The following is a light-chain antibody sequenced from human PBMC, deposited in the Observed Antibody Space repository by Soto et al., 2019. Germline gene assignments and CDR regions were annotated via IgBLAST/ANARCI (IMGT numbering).Light chain of an antibody. CDR2: GTS. CDR1: QNVGID. J-gene: IGKJ4*01. Sequence: EIVMSQSPATLSVSPGERATLSCRASQNVGIDLAWFQQKPGQAPRLLIYGTSIRATGIPARFSASGSGTEFTLTINSLQSEDFAVYYCPQCNDLPLPFGGGAKVDIK. V-gene: IGKV3-15*01. CDR3: PQCNDLPLP.